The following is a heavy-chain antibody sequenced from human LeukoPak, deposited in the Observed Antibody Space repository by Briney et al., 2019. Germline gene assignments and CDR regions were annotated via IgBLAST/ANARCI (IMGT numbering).Heavy chain of an antibody. CDR2: IHYSGST. V-gene: IGHV4-59*01. J-gene: IGHJ4*02. Sequence: TPSETLSLTCTVSGGSITNYYWSWIRQPPGKGLEWIGYIHYSGSTKYKSSLKSRVTISVDTSKNQFSLKLNSVTAADTAVYYCARGKEVITMLRGLKPGYYFDSWGQGALVTVSS. CDR3: ARGKEVITMLRGLKPGYYFDS. CDR1: GGSITNYY. D-gene: IGHD3-10*01.